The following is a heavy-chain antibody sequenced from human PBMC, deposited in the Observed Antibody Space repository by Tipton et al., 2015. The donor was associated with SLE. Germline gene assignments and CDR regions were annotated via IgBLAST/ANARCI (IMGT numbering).Heavy chain of an antibody. Sequence: LRLSCPVSGGSISSYYWSWIRQPPGKGLEWIGYIYYSGSTNYNPSLKSRVTISVDTSKNQFSLKLSSVTAADTAVYYCARGQLVNAFDIWGQGTMVTVSS. V-gene: IGHV4-59*01. J-gene: IGHJ3*02. CDR1: GGSISSYY. D-gene: IGHD6-13*01. CDR3: ARGQLVNAFDI. CDR2: IYYSGST.